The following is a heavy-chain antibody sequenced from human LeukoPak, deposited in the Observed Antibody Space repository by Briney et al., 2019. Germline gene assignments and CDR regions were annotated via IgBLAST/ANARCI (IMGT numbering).Heavy chain of an antibody. V-gene: IGHV3-33*06. CDR1: GFTFSSYG. D-gene: IGHD6-13*01. Sequence: GRSLRLSCAASGFTFSSYGMHWVRQAPGKGLEWVAVIWYDGSSKYYADSVKGRFTISRDNSKNTLYLQMNSLRAEDTAVYYCAKGLMEQLVPWGFDYWGQGTLVTVSS. CDR2: IWYDGSSK. J-gene: IGHJ4*02. CDR3: AKGLMEQLVPWGFDY.